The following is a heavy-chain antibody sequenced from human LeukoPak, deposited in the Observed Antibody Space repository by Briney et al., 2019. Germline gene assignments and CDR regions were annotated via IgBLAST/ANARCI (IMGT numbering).Heavy chain of an antibody. V-gene: IGHV3-74*01. Sequence: GGSLRLSCVVSGFTFSNYWMHWVRQAPGKGLVWVSRINSDGSSTSYADSVKGRFTISRDNDKNTLYPQMNSLRAEDTAVYYCARDLGYDFWSGYLLNDAFDIWGQGTMVTVSS. CDR2: INSDGSST. CDR1: GFTFSNYW. CDR3: ARDLGYDFWSGYLLNDAFDI. D-gene: IGHD3-3*01. J-gene: IGHJ3*02.